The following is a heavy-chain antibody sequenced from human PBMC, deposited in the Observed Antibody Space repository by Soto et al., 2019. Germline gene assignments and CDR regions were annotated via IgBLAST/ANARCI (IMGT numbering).Heavy chain of an antibody. CDR2: ISGSDGST. D-gene: IGHD3-9*01. Sequence: PGGSPRLSCAASGFTFSSCAMSWVRHTPGKGLEWVSAISGSDGSTYYAESVKGRFTIARDNSKNTLYLQMNSLRAEDTAIYDCAKDPQIDRGLDYWGQGTLVTVSS. V-gene: IGHV3-23*01. CDR3: AKDPQIDRGLDY. CDR1: GFTFSSCA. J-gene: IGHJ4*02.